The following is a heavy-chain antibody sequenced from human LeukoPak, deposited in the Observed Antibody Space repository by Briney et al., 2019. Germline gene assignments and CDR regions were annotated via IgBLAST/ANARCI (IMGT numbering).Heavy chain of an antibody. J-gene: IGHJ5*02. CDR2: IYYSGNT. Sequence: PSETLSLTCTVSGGSISSYYWSWIRQPPGKGLEWIGYIYYSGNTNYNPSLKSRVTISVDTSKNQFSLKLSSVIAADTAVYYCARGYDFWSGQNWFDPWGQGTLVTVSS. V-gene: IGHV4-59*01. D-gene: IGHD3-3*01. CDR3: ARGYDFWSGQNWFDP. CDR1: GGSISSYY.